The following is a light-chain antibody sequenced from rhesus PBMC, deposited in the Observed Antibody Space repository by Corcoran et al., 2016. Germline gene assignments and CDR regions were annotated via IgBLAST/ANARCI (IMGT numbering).Light chain of an antibody. CDR3: QPSNSNPLT. CDR2: YAN. J-gene: IGKJ4*01. V-gene: IGKV1-32*02. Sequence: DIQMSQSPSSLSASVGDRVTITCRASQGISSYLNWYQQKPGKAPKLLIYYANSLASGVPSRFSGSGSGTEFTLTISSLQPEDFATYYCQPSNSNPLTFGGGTKVELK. CDR1: QGISSY.